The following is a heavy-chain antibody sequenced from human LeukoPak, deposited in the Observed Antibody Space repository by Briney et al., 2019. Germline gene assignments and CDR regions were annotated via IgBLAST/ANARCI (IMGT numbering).Heavy chain of an antibody. CDR2: LYIGGNT. V-gene: IGHV3-NL1*01. J-gene: IGHJ4*02. CDR1: GFTFSSYG. D-gene: IGHD5-18*01. Sequence: GGPLRLSCAASGFTFSSYGMHWVRQAPGKGLEWVSALYIGGNTYYADSVRGRFTISRDNSKNTLYLQMNSLRAEDTAIYYCTTAAGYNYGQYWGQGTLVTVSS. CDR3: TTAAGYNYGQY.